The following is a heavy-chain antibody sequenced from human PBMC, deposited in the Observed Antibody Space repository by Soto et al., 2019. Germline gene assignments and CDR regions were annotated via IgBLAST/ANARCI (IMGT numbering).Heavy chain of an antibody. CDR3: ARVRRGSSSVIFDY. D-gene: IGHD6-6*01. J-gene: IGHJ4*02. V-gene: IGHV4-30-2*01. CDR2: IYHSGST. CDR1: GGSIISGGYS. Sequence: AVSGGSIISGGYSWSWIRQPPGKGLEWIGYIYHSGSTYYNPSLKSRVTISVDRSKNQFSLKLSSVTAADTAVYYCARVRRGSSSVIFDYWGQGTLVTVSS.